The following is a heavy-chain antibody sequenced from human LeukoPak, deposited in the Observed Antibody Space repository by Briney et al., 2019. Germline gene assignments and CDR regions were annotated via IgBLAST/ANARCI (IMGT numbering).Heavy chain of an antibody. Sequence: ASVKVSCKASGYTFTGYYMHWVRQAPGQGLEWMGWINPNSGGTNYAQKFQGRVTMTRDTSISTAYMELSGLRSDDTAVYYCARETQGSSWYYFDYWGQGTLVTVSS. CDR1: GYTFTGYY. D-gene: IGHD6-13*01. V-gene: IGHV1-2*02. J-gene: IGHJ4*02. CDR3: ARETQGSSWYYFDY. CDR2: INPNSGGT.